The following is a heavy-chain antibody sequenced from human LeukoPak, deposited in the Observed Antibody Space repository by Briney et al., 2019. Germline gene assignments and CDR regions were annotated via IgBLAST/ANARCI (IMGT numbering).Heavy chain of an antibody. CDR3: ARGTGYNPYYFDY. CDR2: IKQDGSEK. Sequence: GGSLRLSCAASGFTFSSYWMSWVRQAPGKGLEWVANIKQDGSEKYYVDSVKGRFTISRDNAKNSLYLQMNSLRAEDTAVYYCARGTGYNPYYFDYWGQGTLVTVSS. V-gene: IGHV3-7*01. J-gene: IGHJ4*02. D-gene: IGHD5-24*01. CDR1: GFTFSSYW.